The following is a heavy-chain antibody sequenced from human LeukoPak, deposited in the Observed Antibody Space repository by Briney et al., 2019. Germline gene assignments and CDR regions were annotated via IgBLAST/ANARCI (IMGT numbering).Heavy chain of an antibody. Sequence: ASVKVSCKASGYTFTNYYMHWVRQAPGQGLEWMGWINPSSGGTDYAQRFQGRVTKTRDTSISTAYMELNSLKSDDTAVYYCARDGVYSRNFDAFDIWGQGTMVTVSS. J-gene: IGHJ3*02. V-gene: IGHV1-2*02. CDR3: ARDGVYSRNFDAFDI. CDR2: INPSSGGT. CDR1: GYTFTNYY. D-gene: IGHD6-13*01.